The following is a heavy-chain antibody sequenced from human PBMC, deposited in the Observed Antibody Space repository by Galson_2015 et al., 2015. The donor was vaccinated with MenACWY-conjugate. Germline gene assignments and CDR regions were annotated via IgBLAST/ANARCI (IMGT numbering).Heavy chain of an antibody. CDR2: IWVSNGDT. V-gene: IGHV1-18*01. Sequence: SVKVSCKASGYTFISYGITWVRQAPGQGLEWMGRIWVSNGDTKFAQSFQDRVSMIADTSTDTAYMELRNLRSDDTALYYCARYSSLYDYFDSWGQGTLVTVSS. D-gene: IGHD6-19*01. J-gene: IGHJ4*02. CDR3: ARYSSLYDYFDS. CDR1: GYTFISYG.